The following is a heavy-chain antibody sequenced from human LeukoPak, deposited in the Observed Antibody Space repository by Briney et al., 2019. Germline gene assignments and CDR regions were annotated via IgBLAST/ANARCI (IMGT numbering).Heavy chain of an antibody. CDR2: IWYDGSNK. CDR3: ARDSPEYCGGDCYFDY. Sequence: GGSLRLSCEASGFTFSSYGMHWVRQAPGKGLGWVAVIWYDGSNKYYTDSVKGRFTISRDNSKNTLYLQMNSLRAEDTAVYYCARDSPEYCGGDCYFDYGGQGTLVTVSS. J-gene: IGHJ4*02. V-gene: IGHV3-33*01. CDR1: GFTFSSYG. D-gene: IGHD2-21*02.